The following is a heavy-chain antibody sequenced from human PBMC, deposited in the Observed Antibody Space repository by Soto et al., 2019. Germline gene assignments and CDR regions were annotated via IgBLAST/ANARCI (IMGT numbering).Heavy chain of an antibody. V-gene: IGHV3-30*18. D-gene: IGHD3-9*01. CDR1: GFTFSSYG. J-gene: IGHJ6*02. Sequence: SGGSLRLSCAASGFTFSSYGMHWVRQAPGKGLEWVAVISYDGSNKYYADSVKGRFTISRDNSKNTLYLQMNSLRAEDTAVYYCAKDRRYYDILTGYKYYYYYYGMDVWGQGTTVTVSS. CDR3: AKDRRYYDILTGYKYYYYYYGMDV. CDR2: ISYDGSNK.